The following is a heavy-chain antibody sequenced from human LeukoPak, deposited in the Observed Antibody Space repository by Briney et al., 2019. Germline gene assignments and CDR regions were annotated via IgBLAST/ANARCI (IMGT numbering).Heavy chain of an antibody. D-gene: IGHD2-15*01. CDR3: ARVGGYCSGGSCWNYYYYYGMDV. CDR2: IIPILGIA. Sequence: SVKVSCKASGYTFTSYGISWVRQAHGQGLEWMGRIIPILGIANYAQKFQGRVTITADKSTSTAYMELCSLRSEDTAVYYCARVGGYCSGGSCWNYYYYYGMDVWGQGTTVTVSS. J-gene: IGHJ6*02. V-gene: IGHV1-69*04. CDR1: GYTFTSYG.